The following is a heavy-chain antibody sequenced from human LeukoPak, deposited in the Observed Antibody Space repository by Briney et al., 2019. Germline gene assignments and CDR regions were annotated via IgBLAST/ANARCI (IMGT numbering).Heavy chain of an antibody. CDR1: GFTVSSSW. J-gene: IGHJ6*04. CDR3: ARDPGCESWSPFWGGMDV. Sequence: GGSLRLSCAASGFTVSSSWMHWVRQAPGKGLVWVSRITRDGSSTTYADSVKGRFTTSRDNAKNTLYLQMDSLRDDDTAVYYCARDPGCESWSPFWGGMDVWGNGTTVIVSS. D-gene: IGHD3-16*01. V-gene: IGHV3-74*01. CDR2: ITRDGSST.